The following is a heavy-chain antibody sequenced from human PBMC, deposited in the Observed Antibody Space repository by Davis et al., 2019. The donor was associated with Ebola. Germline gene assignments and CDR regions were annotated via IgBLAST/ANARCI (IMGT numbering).Heavy chain of an antibody. CDR3: ASGITIFGVVSNYYYYGMDV. CDR2: INHSGST. CDR1: GGSISSYY. V-gene: IGHV4-34*01. D-gene: IGHD3-3*01. Sequence: MPSEPLSLTCTVPGGSISSYYWSWIRQPPGKGLEWFGEINHSGSTNYNPSLKSRVTISVDTSKNQFSLKLSSVTAADTAVYYCASGITIFGVVSNYYYYGMDVWGQGTTVTVSS. J-gene: IGHJ6*02.